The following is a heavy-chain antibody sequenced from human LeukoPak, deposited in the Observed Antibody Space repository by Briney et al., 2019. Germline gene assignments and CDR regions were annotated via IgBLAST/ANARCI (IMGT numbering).Heavy chain of an antibody. Sequence: KPSETLSLTCTVSGGSISNYYWSWIRQSPGKGLEWIGYMYYSGGTNYHPSLESRVTISVDTSKNQFSLKLTSVTAADTAVYYCARATYCSGGSCLLYGMDVWGQGTTVTVSS. V-gene: IGHV4-59*01. J-gene: IGHJ6*02. CDR2: MYYSGGT. D-gene: IGHD2-15*01. CDR1: GGSISNYY. CDR3: ARATYCSGGSCLLYGMDV.